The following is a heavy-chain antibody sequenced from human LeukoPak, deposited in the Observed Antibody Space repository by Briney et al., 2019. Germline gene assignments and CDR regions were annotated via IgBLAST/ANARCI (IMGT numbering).Heavy chain of an antibody. Sequence: SVMVSCKASGGTFSSYAISWVRQAPGQGLEWMGGIIPIFGTANYAQKFQGRVTITTDESTSTAYMELSSLRPEDTAVYYCARGRGYSYGRYNWFDPWGQGTLVTVSS. CDR2: IIPIFGTA. CDR1: GGTFSSYA. J-gene: IGHJ5*02. CDR3: ARGRGYSYGRYNWFDP. D-gene: IGHD5-18*01. V-gene: IGHV1-69*05.